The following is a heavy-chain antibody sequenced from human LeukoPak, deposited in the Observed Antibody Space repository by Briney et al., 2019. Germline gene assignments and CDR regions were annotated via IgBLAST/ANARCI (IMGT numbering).Heavy chain of an antibody. CDR1: GGSISSGSYY. CDR3: ARSVRDYYYYYYMDV. CDR2: IYYGENT. V-gene: IGHV4-39*02. D-gene: IGHD6-6*01. J-gene: IGHJ6*03. Sequence: NSSETLSLTCTVSGGSISSGSYYWGWIRPPPGQGLEWIGNIYYGENTYYTPSLKSRVTISIDTSKNHFYLNLSSLTAADTAVEYCARSVRDYYYYYYMDVWGKGTTVTISS.